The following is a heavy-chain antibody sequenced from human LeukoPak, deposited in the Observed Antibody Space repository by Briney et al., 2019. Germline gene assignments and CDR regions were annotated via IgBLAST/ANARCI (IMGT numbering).Heavy chain of an antibody. CDR3: ARDKISINAFDM. J-gene: IGHJ3*02. CDR2: IYYSGST. D-gene: IGHD1-14*01. V-gene: IGHV4-59*12. Sequence: SETLSLTCTVSGGSISSYYWSWTRQPPGKGLEWIGYIYYSGSTNYNPSLKSRVTISVDTSKNQFSLKLSSVPAADTAVYYCARDKISINAFDMWGQGTMVTVSS. CDR1: GGSISSYY.